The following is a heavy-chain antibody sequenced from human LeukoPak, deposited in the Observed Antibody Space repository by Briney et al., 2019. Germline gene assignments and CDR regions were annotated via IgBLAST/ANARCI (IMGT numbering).Heavy chain of an antibody. D-gene: IGHD3-22*01. V-gene: IGHV4-39*01. CDR2: MYYSGSS. CDR1: GGSISTSNSY. J-gene: IGHJ4*02. CDR3: ARRTGSGYFRYFDY. Sequence: SETLSLTCTVSGGSISTSNSYRGWIRQPPGKGLEWIGSMYYSGSSYFNPSLKSRVTISVDTSENQFSLKLSSVTAADTAVYYCARRTGSGYFRYFDYWGQGTLVTVSS.